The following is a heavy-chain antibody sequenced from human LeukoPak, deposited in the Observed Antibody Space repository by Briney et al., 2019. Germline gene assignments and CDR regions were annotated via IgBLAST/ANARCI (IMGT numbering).Heavy chain of an antibody. CDR3: ASAGYYYDGSGYYDNNWFDP. D-gene: IGHD3-22*01. CDR2: IIPIFGTA. Sequence: GASVKVSCKASGGTFSSYAISWVRQAPGQGLEWMGGIIPIFGTANYAQKFQGRVTITADESTSTAYMELSSLRSEDTAVYYCASAGYYYDGSGYYDNNWFDPWGQGTLVTVSS. CDR1: GGTFSSYA. J-gene: IGHJ5*02. V-gene: IGHV1-69*13.